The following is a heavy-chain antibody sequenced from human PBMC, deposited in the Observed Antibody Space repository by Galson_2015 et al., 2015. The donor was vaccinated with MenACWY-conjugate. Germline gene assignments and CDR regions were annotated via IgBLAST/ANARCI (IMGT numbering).Heavy chain of an antibody. V-gene: IGHV4-39*01. CDR1: GGSISSSNYY. J-gene: IGHJ2*01. D-gene: IGHD2-2*01. CDR2: IYYSGDT. Sequence: ETLSLTCTVSGGSISSSNYYWGWIRQPPGKGLEWIGNIYYSGDTSYNPSLKSRVSISVDTSKNQFSLKLSSVSAADTAVYYCARLPSTNSWYWYFDLWGRGTLVTVSS. CDR3: ARLPSTNSWYWYFDL.